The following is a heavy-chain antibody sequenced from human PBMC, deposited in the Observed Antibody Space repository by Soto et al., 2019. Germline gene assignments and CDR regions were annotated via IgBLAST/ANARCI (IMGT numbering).Heavy chain of an antibody. V-gene: IGHV1-58*01. CDR3: AAGYDSSGYLALFDY. CDR1: GFTFTSSA. CDR2: IVVGSGNT. Sequence: QMQLVQSGPEVKKPGTSVKVSCKASGFTFTSSAVQWVRQARGQRLEWIGWIVVGSGNTNYAQKFQERVTITRDMSKSTAYMELSSLRSEDTAVYYCAAGYDSSGYLALFDYWGQGTLVTVSS. D-gene: IGHD3-22*01. J-gene: IGHJ4*02.